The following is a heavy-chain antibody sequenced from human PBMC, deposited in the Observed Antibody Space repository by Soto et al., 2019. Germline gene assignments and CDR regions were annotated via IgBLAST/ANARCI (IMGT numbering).Heavy chain of an antibody. J-gene: IGHJ3*01. CDR3: ARDVLGDQDAFDL. D-gene: IGHD2-21*01. CDR1: GHTFTRNA. V-gene: IGHV1-3*01. Sequence: ASVKVSCKASGHTFTRNAMHWVRQAPGQGLEWMGWINAGTGYTKYSQRFHGRVTLTRDTSASTAYMELSSLTSEDTAVYYCARDVLGDQDAFDLWGQGTLVTVSS. CDR2: INAGTGYT.